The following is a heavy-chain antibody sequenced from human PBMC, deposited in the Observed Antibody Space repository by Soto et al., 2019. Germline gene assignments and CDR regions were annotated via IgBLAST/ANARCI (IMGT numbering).Heavy chain of an antibody. Sequence: GGSLRLSCAASGFTFSGYAMSWVRQAPGKGLEWVSAISSSGSVIYYADSVKGRFTISRDNSKNSLYLQMNSLRAEDTAVYYCARDLSWGSNWYYYMDVWGKGTTVTVSS. J-gene: IGHJ6*03. D-gene: IGHD7-27*01. CDR3: ARDLSWGSNWYYYMDV. CDR2: ISSSGSVI. V-gene: IGHV3-23*01. CDR1: GFTFSGYA.